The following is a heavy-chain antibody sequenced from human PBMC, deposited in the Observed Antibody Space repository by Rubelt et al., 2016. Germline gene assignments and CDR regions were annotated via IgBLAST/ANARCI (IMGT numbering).Heavy chain of an antibody. V-gene: IGHV4-34*01. D-gene: IGHD2-2*01. Sequence: QVQLQQWGAGLLKPSETLSLTCAVYGGSFSGYYWTWIRQPPGKGLEWIGEINQSGTTNYTQSLNSLVTISVDTSKNQFSLNLNSVTAADTAVYYCAKGPRIVPAAVYVDYWGQGTLVTVSS. CDR2: INQSGTT. CDR3: AKGPRIVPAAVYVDY. J-gene: IGHJ4*02. CDR1: GGSFSGYY.